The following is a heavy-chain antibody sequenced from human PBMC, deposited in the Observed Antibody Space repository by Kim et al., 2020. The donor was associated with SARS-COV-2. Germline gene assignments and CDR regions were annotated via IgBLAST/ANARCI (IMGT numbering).Heavy chain of an antibody. CDR1: GYTFTSHG. CDR2: ISDYNSNT. CDR3: ARDAGYSFGIHYYYYMDV. J-gene: IGHJ6*03. Sequence: ASVKVSCKASGYTFTSHGISWVRQAPGQGLEWMGYISDYNSNTIYAQKFQGRLTMTTDTSTSTVYMELRSLRSNDTAVYYCARDAGYSFGIHYYYYMDVLGKGTTITVSS. D-gene: IGHD5-18*01. V-gene: IGHV1-18*01.